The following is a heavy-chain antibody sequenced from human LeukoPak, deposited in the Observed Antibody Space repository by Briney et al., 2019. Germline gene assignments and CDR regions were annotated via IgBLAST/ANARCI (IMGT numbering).Heavy chain of an antibody. CDR3: ARLKQQLVSNWFDP. J-gene: IGHJ5*02. V-gene: IGHV5-51*01. CDR1: GYTFTSYW. D-gene: IGHD6-13*01. Sequence: GESLKISCKGSGYTFTSYWIGWVRQMPGKGLEWMGIIYPGDSDTRYSPSFQGQVTISADKSISTAYLQWGSLKASDTAMYYCARLKQQLVSNWFDPWGQGTLVTVSS. CDR2: IYPGDSDT.